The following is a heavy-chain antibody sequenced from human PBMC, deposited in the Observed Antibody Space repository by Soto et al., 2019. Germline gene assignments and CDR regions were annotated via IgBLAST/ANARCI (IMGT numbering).Heavy chain of an antibody. J-gene: IGHJ4*02. CDR2: IKSVRDGGAT. V-gene: IGHV3-15*01. Sequence: GLLRPFCAASGFTFSNVWMSWVRQTPGKGLEWIARIKSVRDGGATDYAAPVEGRFTVSRDDSENTLYLQMNSLKTEDTAVYCCTTGLFGVSTKTHFWGQGT. D-gene: IGHD3-16*01. CDR3: TTGLFGVSTKTHF. CDR1: GFTFSNVW.